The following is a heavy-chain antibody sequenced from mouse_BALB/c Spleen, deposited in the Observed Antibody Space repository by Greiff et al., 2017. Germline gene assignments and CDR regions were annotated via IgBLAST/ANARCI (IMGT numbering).Heavy chain of an antibody. CDR2: INSNGGST. J-gene: IGHJ4*01. V-gene: IGHV5-6-3*01. Sequence: EVKLVESGGGLVQPGGSLKLSCAASGFTFSSYGMSWVRQTPDKRLELVATINSNGGSTYYPDSVKGRFTISRDNAKNTLYLQMSSLKSEDTAMYYCARHGHYYGYGAMDYWGQGTSVTVSS. D-gene: IGHD1-2*01. CDR3: ARHGHYYGYGAMDY. CDR1: GFTFSSYG.